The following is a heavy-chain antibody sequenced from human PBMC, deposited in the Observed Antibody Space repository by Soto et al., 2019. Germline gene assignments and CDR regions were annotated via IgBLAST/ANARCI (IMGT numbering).Heavy chain of an antibody. V-gene: IGHV4-39*01. CDR2: IYYLGNT. J-gene: IGHJ5*02. Sequence: PSETLSLTCTVSGGSISSSSSYWGWIRQPPGKGLEWVGSIYYLGNTYYNPSLGSRVTISVDTSKNQFSLKLRSVTAADTAVYYCASLPDNWFDPWGQGTLVTVSS. CDR3: ASLPDNWFDP. CDR1: GGSISSSSSY.